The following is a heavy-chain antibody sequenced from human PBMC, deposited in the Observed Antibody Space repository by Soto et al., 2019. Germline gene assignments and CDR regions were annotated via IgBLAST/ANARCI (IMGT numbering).Heavy chain of an antibody. D-gene: IGHD5-12*01. CDR3: ARLDIVATIDRYFDY. Sequence: SETLSLTCTVSGGSISSGGYYWCWIRQHAGKGLEWIGYIYYSGSTYYNPSLKSRVTISVDTSKNQFSLKLSSVTAADTAVYYCARLDIVATIDRYFDYWGQGTLVTVSS. CDR2: IYYSGST. V-gene: IGHV4-31*03. CDR1: GGSISSGGYY. J-gene: IGHJ4*02.